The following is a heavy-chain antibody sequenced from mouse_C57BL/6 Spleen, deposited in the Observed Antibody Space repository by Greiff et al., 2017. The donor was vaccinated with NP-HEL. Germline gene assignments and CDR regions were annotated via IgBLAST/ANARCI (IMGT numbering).Heavy chain of an antibody. Sequence: EVQLQQSGPELVKPGASVKISCKASGYTFTDYYMNWVKQSHGKSLEWIGDINPNNGGTSYNQKFKGKATLTVDKSSSTAYMELRSLTSEASAVYYCAPDPAWFAYWGQRTLVTVSA. CDR3: APDPAWFAY. CDR1: GYTFTDYY. CDR2: INPNNGGT. J-gene: IGHJ3*01. V-gene: IGHV1-26*01.